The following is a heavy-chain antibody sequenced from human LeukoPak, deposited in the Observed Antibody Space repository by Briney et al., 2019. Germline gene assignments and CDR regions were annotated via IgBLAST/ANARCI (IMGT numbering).Heavy chain of an antibody. CDR1: GGSFSSYY. CDR2: IYYSGST. D-gene: IGHD3-9*01. J-gene: IGHJ4*02. Sequence: SETLSLTCAVYGGSFSSYYWSWIRQPPGKGLEWIGCIYYSGSTNFNPSLKSRVTISVDTSKNQFSLKLSSVTAADTAVYYCARGSFDYDILTGYYQYYFDYWGQGTLVTVSS. CDR3: ARGSFDYDILTGYYQYYFDY. V-gene: IGHV4-59*01.